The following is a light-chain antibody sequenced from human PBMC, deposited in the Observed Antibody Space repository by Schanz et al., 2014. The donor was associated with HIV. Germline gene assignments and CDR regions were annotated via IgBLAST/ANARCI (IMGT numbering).Light chain of an antibody. CDR1: SSDVRHSDS. CDR3: SSYTSSSTSVV. V-gene: IGLV2-8*01. J-gene: IGLJ2*01. CDR2: EVS. Sequence: QSALTQPPSASGSRGQSVTISCTGTSSDVRHSDSLPWYQPHPGKAPKLMIYEVSKRPSGVPDRFSGSKSGNTASLTVSGLQAEDEADYYCSSYTSSSTSVVFGGGTKLTVL.